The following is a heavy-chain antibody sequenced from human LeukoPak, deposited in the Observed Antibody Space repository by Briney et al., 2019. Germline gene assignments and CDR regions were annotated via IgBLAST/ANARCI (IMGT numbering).Heavy chain of an antibody. CDR3: ASGGKVGATYY. D-gene: IGHD1-26*01. CDR2: INHSGST. V-gene: IGHV4-34*01. J-gene: IGHJ4*02. Sequence: PSETLSLTCAVYGGSFSGYYWSWIRQPPGKGLEWIGEINHSGSTNYNPSLKSRVTISVDTSKNQFSLKLSSVTAADTAVYYCASGGKVGATYYWGQGTLVTVSS. CDR1: GGSFSGYY.